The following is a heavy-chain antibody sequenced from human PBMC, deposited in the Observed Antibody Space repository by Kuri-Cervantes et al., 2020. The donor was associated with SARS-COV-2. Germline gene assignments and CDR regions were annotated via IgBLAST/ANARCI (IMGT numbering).Heavy chain of an antibody. J-gene: IGHJ6*03. CDR2: ISGSGGST. V-gene: IGHV3-23*01. CDR3: ARPPYYYYYMDV. Sequence: GGSLRLSCAASGFTLSSYAMSWVRQAPGKGLEWVSAISGSGGSTYYADSVKGRFTISRDNSKNTLYLHMNTLRAEDTAVYYCARPPYYYYYMDVWGKGTTVTVSS. CDR1: GFTLSSYA.